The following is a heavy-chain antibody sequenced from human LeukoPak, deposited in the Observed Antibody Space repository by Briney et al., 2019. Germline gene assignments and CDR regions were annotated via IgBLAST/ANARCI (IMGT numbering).Heavy chain of an antibody. J-gene: IGHJ3*02. CDR2: IIPIFGTA. Sequence: ASVKVSCKAAGGTFSSYAISWVRQAPGQGLEWMGGIIPIFGTANYAQKFQGRVTTTADESTSTAYMELSSLRSEDTAVYYCARGPVPYNWNERFHAFDIWGQGTMVTVSS. D-gene: IGHD1-1*01. CDR1: GGTFSSYA. CDR3: ARGPVPYNWNERFHAFDI. V-gene: IGHV1-69*13.